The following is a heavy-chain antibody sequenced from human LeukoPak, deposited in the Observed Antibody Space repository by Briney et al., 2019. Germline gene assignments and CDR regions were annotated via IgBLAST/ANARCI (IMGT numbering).Heavy chain of an antibody. CDR1: GDSFSSNSAA. CDR2: TYYRSKWYN. Sequence: SQTLSLTCAISGDSFSSNSAAWNWIRQSPSGGLEWLGRTYYRSKWYNDYAVSVKSRITINPDTSKNQFSLQLNSVTPEDTAVYYCARTPAAWLVGYFDYWGQGTLVTVSS. V-gene: IGHV6-1*01. D-gene: IGHD6-19*01. J-gene: IGHJ4*02. CDR3: ARTPAAWLVGYFDY.